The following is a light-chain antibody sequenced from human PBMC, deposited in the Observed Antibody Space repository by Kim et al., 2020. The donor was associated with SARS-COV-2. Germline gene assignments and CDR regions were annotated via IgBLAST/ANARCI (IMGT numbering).Light chain of an antibody. CDR2: GNS. V-gene: IGLV1-44*01. CDR3: AVWDDSLNGVL. CDR1: NSNIGANI. Sequence: QSVLTQPPSVSGTAGQRVTISCSGSNSNIGANIVNWYQQIPGTAPKILIHGNSRRPSGVPDRFSASKSGTSASLAISGLQSADEAHYYCAVWDDSLNGVLFGGGTKFTVL. J-gene: IGLJ3*02.